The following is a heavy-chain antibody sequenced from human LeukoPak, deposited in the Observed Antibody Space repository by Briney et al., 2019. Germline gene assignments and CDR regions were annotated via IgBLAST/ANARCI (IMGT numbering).Heavy chain of an antibody. V-gene: IGHV4-39*07. J-gene: IGHJ3*02. CDR1: GGSISSSSYY. Sequence: KPSETLSLTCTVSGGSISSSSYYWGWIRQPPGKGLEWIGSIYYSGSTNYNPSLKSRVTISVDKSKNQFSLKLSSVTAADTAVYYCAREVVGSPVTKTKAFDIWGQGTMVTVSS. CDR3: AREVVGSPVTKTKAFDI. D-gene: IGHD4-17*01. CDR2: IYYSGST.